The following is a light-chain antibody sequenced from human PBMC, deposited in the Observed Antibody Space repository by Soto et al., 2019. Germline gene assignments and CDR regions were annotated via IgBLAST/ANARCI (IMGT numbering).Light chain of an antibody. Sequence: EIGLTQSPATLSLSPGERATLSFRASQSVSSYLAWYQQKPGQAPRIIIFGASGRATGIPDRFSGSGSGTDFTLTISRLEPEDFAVYYCQQYGSLSWTFGQGTKVDI. J-gene: IGKJ1*01. CDR1: QSVSSY. CDR2: GAS. CDR3: QQYGSLSWT. V-gene: IGKV3-20*01.